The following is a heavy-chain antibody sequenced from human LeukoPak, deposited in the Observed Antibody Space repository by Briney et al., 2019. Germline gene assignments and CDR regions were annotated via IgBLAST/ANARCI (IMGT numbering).Heavy chain of an antibody. J-gene: IGHJ6*03. CDR1: GYTFTGYY. CDR2: INPNSGGT. CDR3: ARGSRCSGGSCYSMTVLYYYYYYMDV. V-gene: IGHV1-2*02. D-gene: IGHD2-15*01. Sequence: ASVKVSCKASGYTFTGYYMHWVRQAPGQGLEWMGWINPNSGGTNYAQKFQGRVTMTRDTSISTAYMELSRLRSDDTAVYYCARGSRCSGGSCYSMTVLYYYYYYMDVWGKGTTVTVSS.